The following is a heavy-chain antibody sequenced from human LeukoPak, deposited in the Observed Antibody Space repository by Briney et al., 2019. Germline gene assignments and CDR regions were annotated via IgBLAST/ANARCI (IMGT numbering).Heavy chain of an antibody. D-gene: IGHD1-26*01. Sequence: ASVKVSCKASGGTFSTYAINWVRQAPGQGLEWMGWINTNTGNPTYAQGFTGRFVFSLDTSVSTAYLQISSLKAEDTAVYYCARVSVVGAKGNPFDYWGQGTLVTVSS. CDR2: INTNTGNP. CDR3: ARVSVVGAKGNPFDY. J-gene: IGHJ4*02. CDR1: GGTFSTYA. V-gene: IGHV7-4-1*02.